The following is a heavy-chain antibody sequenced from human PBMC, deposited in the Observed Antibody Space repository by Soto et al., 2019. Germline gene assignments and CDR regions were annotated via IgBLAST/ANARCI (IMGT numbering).Heavy chain of an antibody. D-gene: IGHD3-10*01. Sequence: ASVKVSCKASGYTLTSYGISWVRQAPGQGLEWMGWISAYNGNTNYAQKLQGRVTMTTDTSTSTACMELRSLRSDDTAVYYCARDPDKGGSGRYRYGMDAGGQ. CDR2: ISAYNGNT. CDR1: GYTLTSYG. V-gene: IGHV1-18*01. CDR3: ARDPDKGGSGRYRYGMDA. J-gene: IGHJ6*02.